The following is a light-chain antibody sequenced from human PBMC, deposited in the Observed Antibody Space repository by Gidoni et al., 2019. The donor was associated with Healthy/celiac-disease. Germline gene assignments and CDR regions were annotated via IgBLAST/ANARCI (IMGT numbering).Light chain of an antibody. V-gene: IGKV1-33*01. Sequence: DIQMTQSPSSLSASVGDRVTITCQASQDISNYLNWYQQKPGKATKLLIYDASNLETGGPSRFSGSGSGTDFTFTISSLQPEDIATYYCQQSGTFGPGTKVDIK. CDR1: QDISNY. CDR3: QQSGT. CDR2: DAS. J-gene: IGKJ3*01.